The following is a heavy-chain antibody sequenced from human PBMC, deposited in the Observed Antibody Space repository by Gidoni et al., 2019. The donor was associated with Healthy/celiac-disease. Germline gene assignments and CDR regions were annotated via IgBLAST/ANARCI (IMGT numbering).Heavy chain of an antibody. CDR1: GYTFTSYY. J-gene: IGHJ3*02. D-gene: IGHD5-12*01. Sequence: QVQLVQSGAEVKKPGASVKVSCKASGYTFTSYYMHWVRQAPGQGLEWMGIINPSGGSTSYAQKFQGRVTMTRDTSTSTVYMELSSLRSEDTAVYYCAVDGYNFEDAFDIWGQGTMVTVSS. CDR3: AVDGYNFEDAFDI. CDR2: INPSGGST. V-gene: IGHV1-46*01.